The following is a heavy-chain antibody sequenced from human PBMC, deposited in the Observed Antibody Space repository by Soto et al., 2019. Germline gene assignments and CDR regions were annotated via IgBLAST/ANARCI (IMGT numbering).Heavy chain of an antibody. V-gene: IGHV1-46*03. CDR2: INPNSGST. D-gene: IGHD3-3*01. CDR1: GYTLTNFY. Sequence: ASVKVSCKASGYTLTNFYIHWVRQAPGQGLEWMGIINPNSGSTNYAHNFQGRVTITRDTSTSTVYMDLSSLRSEDTAGYYCARDTRFLAYCNCDMEVWGQGTTVTVS. J-gene: IGHJ6*02. CDR3: ARDTRFLAYCNCDMEV.